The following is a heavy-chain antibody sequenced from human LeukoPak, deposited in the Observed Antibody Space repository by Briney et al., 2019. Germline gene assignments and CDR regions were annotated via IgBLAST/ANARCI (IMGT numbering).Heavy chain of an antibody. CDR1: GYSISSGYY. Sequence: PSETLSLTCAVSGYSISSGYYWGWIRQPPGKGLEWIGSISHSGNTYFNPSLKSRVTISVDTSKNQFSLKLSPVTAADTAVYYCARDPGAVAGTNWGQGTLVTVSS. V-gene: IGHV4-38-2*02. D-gene: IGHD6-19*01. J-gene: IGHJ4*02. CDR3: ARDPGAVAGTN. CDR2: ISHSGNT.